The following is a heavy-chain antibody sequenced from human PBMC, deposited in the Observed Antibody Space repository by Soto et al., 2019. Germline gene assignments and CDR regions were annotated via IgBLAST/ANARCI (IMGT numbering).Heavy chain of an antibody. Sequence: PSETLSLTCAVYGGTFSSYYWSWIRQPPGKGLEWIGEINQSGRTNYNPSLASRVTLSVDTSKNQFSLKMTSVTAADRAMYFCARYNSYAIDYWGRGTLVTVSS. D-gene: IGHD2-8*01. CDR3: ARYNSYAIDY. CDR2: INQSGRT. J-gene: IGHJ4*02. CDR1: GGTFSSYY. V-gene: IGHV4-34*01.